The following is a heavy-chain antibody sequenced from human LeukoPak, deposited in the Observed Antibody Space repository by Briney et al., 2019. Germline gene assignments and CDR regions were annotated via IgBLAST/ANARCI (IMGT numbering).Heavy chain of an antibody. D-gene: IGHD6-19*01. CDR2: ISGSGGST. CDR1: GFTFSSYA. CDR3: AKAAHSSGWYRDYFDY. J-gene: IGHJ4*02. V-gene: IGHV3-23*01. Sequence: GGSLRLSCAASGFTFSSYAMSWVRQAPGKGLEWVSAISGSGGSTYYADSVKGRFTISRDNSKNTLYLQMNSLRAEDTAVYYCAKAAHSSGWYRDYFDYWGQGTLVTVSS.